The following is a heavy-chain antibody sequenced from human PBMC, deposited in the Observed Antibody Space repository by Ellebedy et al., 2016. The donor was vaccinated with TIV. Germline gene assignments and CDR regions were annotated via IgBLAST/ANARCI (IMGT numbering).Heavy chain of an antibody. J-gene: IGHJ4*02. Sequence: GESLKISXAASGFTFSSYAMHWVRQAPGKGLEWVAVISYDGSNKYYADSVKGRFTISRDNSKNTLYLQMNSLRAEDTAVYYCARVDYGDYHYFDYWGQGTLVTVSS. D-gene: IGHD4-17*01. CDR3: ARVDYGDYHYFDY. V-gene: IGHV3-30-3*01. CDR2: ISYDGSNK. CDR1: GFTFSSYA.